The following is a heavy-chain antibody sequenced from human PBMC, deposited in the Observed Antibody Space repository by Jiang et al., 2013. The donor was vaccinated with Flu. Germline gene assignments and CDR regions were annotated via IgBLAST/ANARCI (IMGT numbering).Heavy chain of an antibody. CDR1: GFSFGSYS. D-gene: IGHD5-24*01. CDR2: ISTSSATI. J-gene: IGHJ4*02. Sequence: VLVQPGESLKLSCVASGFSFGSYSLNWVRQAPGKGLEWISYISTSSATIHYADSVKGRFTISRDNSKNTLYLQMNSLRAEDTAVYYCARDLRDGYNSYFDYWGQGTLVTVSS. CDR3: ARDLRDGYNSYFDY. V-gene: IGHV3-48*01.